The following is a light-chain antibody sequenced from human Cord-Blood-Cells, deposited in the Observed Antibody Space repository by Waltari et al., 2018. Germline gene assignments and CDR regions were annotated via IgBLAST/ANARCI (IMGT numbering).Light chain of an antibody. CDR2: KAS. V-gene: IGKV1-5*03. CDR3: QQYNSYS. Sequence: DIQMTSSPSTLSASVGDRVTITGRASQSISSWLAWYQQKPGKAPKLLIYKASSLESGVPSRFSGSGSGTEFTLTSSSLQPDDFATYYCQQYNSYSFGQGTKVEIK. J-gene: IGKJ1*01. CDR1: QSISSW.